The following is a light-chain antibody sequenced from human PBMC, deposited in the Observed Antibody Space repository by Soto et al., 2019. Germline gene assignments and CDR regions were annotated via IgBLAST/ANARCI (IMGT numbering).Light chain of an antibody. V-gene: IGLV1-40*01. J-gene: IGLJ3*02. CDR2: ADN. CDR1: SSNIGAGYD. Sequence: QSALTQPPSVSGAPGQRVTISCTGSSSNIGAGYDVHWYQQLPGTAPKLLIYADNNRPSEVPARFSGSKSGTSASLDITGLQAEDEADYYCQSFDSSLSGSVFGGGTQLTVL. CDR3: QSFDSSLSGSV.